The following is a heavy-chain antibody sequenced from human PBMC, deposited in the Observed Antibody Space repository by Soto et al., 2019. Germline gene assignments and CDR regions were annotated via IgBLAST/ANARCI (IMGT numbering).Heavy chain of an antibody. CDR3: GRVIDSSGWENFDY. V-gene: IGHV4-59*01. CDR2: IYYSGST. Sequence: SETLSLTCTVSGGSISSYYWSWIRQPPGKGLEWIGYIYYSGSTNYNPSLKSRVTISVDTSKNQFSLKLSSVTAADTAVYYCGRVIDSSGWENFDYWGQGTLVTVSS. J-gene: IGHJ4*02. CDR1: GGSISSYY. D-gene: IGHD6-19*01.